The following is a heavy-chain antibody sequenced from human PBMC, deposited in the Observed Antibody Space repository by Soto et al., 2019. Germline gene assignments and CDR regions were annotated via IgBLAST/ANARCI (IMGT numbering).Heavy chain of an antibody. CDR2: IYHSGST. Sequence: PSETLSLTCAVSSGSISSSNWWGWVRQPPGKGLEWIGEIYHSGSTNYNPSLKSRVTISVDKSKNQFSLKLSSVTAADTAVYYCARVVQDGDYLDYWGQGTLVTVSS. V-gene: IGHV4-4*02. J-gene: IGHJ4*02. CDR3: ARVVQDGDYLDY. D-gene: IGHD3-10*01. CDR1: SGSISSSNW.